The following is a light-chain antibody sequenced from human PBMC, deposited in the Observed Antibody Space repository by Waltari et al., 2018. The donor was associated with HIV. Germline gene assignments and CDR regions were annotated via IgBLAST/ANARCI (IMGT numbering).Light chain of an antibody. CDR3: SSYVGSNRV. Sequence: QSALTQPPSASGSPGQSVTISCTGISSDVGDYNYASWYQQHPGKPPQRMIYEVNKRPSGVPDRFSGSKSGNTASLTVSGLQAEDEADYYCSSYVGSNRVFGGGTKLTVL. CDR1: SSDVGDYNY. CDR2: EVN. J-gene: IGLJ3*02. V-gene: IGLV2-8*01.